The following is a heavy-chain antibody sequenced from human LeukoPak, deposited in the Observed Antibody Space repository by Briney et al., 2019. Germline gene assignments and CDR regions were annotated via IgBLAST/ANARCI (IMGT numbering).Heavy chain of an antibody. D-gene: IGHD3-22*01. J-gene: IGHJ4*02. CDR2: ISSSSSYI. V-gene: IGHV3-21*01. Sequence: GGSLRLSCAASGFTFSSYSMNWVRQAPGKGLEWVSSISSSSSYIYYADSVKGRFTISRDNAKNSLYLHMNSLRAEDTAVYYCARDDYYDSSGYMYWGQGTLVTVSS. CDR1: GFTFSSYS. CDR3: ARDDYYDSSGYMY.